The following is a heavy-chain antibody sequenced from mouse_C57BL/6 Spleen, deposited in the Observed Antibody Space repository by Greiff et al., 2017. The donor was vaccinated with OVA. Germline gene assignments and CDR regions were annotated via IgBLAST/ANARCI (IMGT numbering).Heavy chain of an antibody. CDR3: TRWITVVAGENY. Sequence: VQLQQSGAELVRPGASVTLSCKASGYTFTDYEMHWVKQTPVHGLEWIGAIDPETGGTAYNQKFKGKAILTADKSSSTAYMELRSLTSEDSAVYYCTRWITVVAGENYWGQGTTLTVSS. V-gene: IGHV1-15*01. J-gene: IGHJ2*01. D-gene: IGHD1-1*01. CDR2: IDPETGGT. CDR1: GYTFTDYE.